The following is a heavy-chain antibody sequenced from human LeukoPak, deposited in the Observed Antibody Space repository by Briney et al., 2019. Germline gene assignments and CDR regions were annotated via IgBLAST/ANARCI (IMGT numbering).Heavy chain of an antibody. Sequence: SETLSLTCTVSGGYFSNYYWSWIRQPAGKGLEWIGRIYTSGSTNYSPSVKSRVTMSVDTSNNQFSLKLTSVTAADTAVYYCARQPPQYYGMDVWGQGTTVTVSS. V-gene: IGHV4-4*07. CDR2: IYTSGST. CDR3: ARQPPQYYGMDV. D-gene: IGHD1-14*01. CDR1: GGYFSNYY. J-gene: IGHJ6*02.